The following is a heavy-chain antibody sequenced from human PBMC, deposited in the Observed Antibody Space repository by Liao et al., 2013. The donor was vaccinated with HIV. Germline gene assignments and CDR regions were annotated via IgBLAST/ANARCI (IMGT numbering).Heavy chain of an antibody. D-gene: IGHD3-16*01. V-gene: IGHV4-34*08. CDR3: ATSLGVTDFQH. J-gene: IGHJ1*01. Sequence: QVHLQQWGAGLLKPSETLSLTCAVYGGTLSGYSWSWIRQSPGKGLEWIGEVQHGTATSYNPSLQSRVTISGDTSRSHFSLTLTSVTAADTAVYYCATSLGVTDFQHWGQGTLVTVSS. CDR1: GGTLSGYS. CDR2: VQHGTAT.